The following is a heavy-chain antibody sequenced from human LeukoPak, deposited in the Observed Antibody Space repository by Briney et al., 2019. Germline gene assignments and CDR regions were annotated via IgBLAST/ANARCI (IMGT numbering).Heavy chain of an antibody. D-gene: IGHD2-21*02. CDR1: GYTFSGYY. V-gene: IGHV1-2*02. J-gene: IGHJ6*03. CDR2: INPNTGGT. Sequence: ASVKVSCKASGYTFSGYYIHWVRQAPGQGLEWMGWINPNTGGTKYTQRFQDRVTMTRDTSISTAYMEVSRLRYDDTVVYYCARAQWVVTAIRSQRDYYYYMDVWGKGTTVTISS. CDR3: ARAQWVVTAIRSQRDYYYYMDV.